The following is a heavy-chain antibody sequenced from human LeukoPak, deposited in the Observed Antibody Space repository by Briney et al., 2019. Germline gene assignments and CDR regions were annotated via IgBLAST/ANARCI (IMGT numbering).Heavy chain of an antibody. Sequence: TGGSLRLSCAASGFTFSSYAMSWVRQAPGKGLEWVSTISDNGRSTYYTDSVKGRFTISRDNAKNTLYLQMNSLRAEDTAVYYCARRNSHAGNDYWGQGTLVTVSS. D-gene: IGHD4-23*01. V-gene: IGHV3-23*01. CDR3: ARRNSHAGNDY. CDR2: ISDNGRST. J-gene: IGHJ4*02. CDR1: GFTFSSYA.